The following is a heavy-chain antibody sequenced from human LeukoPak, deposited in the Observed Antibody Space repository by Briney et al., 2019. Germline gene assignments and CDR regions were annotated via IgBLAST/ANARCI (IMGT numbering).Heavy chain of an antibody. D-gene: IGHD4-23*01. CDR1: GYSFTSYW. Sequence: GESLKISCKGSGYSFTSYWIGWVRQMPGKGLEWMGIIYPGDSDTRYSPSFQGQVTISADKSISTAYLQWSSLKASDTAMYYCARSNDYGGSGYYFDHWGQGTLVTVSS. CDR2: IYPGDSDT. CDR3: ARSNDYGGSGYYFDH. J-gene: IGHJ4*02. V-gene: IGHV5-51*01.